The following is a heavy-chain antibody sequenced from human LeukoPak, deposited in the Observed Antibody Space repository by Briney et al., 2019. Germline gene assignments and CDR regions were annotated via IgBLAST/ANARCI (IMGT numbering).Heavy chain of an antibody. CDR3: ARRYFGSGSSTFDI. CDR2: IYLTGTT. D-gene: IGHD3-10*01. J-gene: IGHJ3*02. CDR1: GGSISTYY. Sequence: SETLSLTCTVSGGSISTYYWSWIRQSPGKGLEWIGYIYLTGTTNYNPSLRSRVSISVDTSKNQFSLKLRSVTAADTAVYFCARRYFGSGSSTFDIWGQGTMVTVSS. V-gene: IGHV4-59*08.